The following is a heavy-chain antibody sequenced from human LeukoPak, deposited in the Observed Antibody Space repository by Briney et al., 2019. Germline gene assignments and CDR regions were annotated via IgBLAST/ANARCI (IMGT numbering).Heavy chain of an antibody. CDR3: AREGSSGWYGHWFDP. J-gene: IGHJ5*02. V-gene: IGHV3-66*01. CDR1: GFTVSSNY. D-gene: IGHD6-19*01. Sequence: GGSLRLSCAASGFTVSSNYMSWVRQAPGKGLEWVSVIYSGGSTYYADYVKGRFTISRENSKTTLYLQMNSLRAEDTAVYYCAREGSSGWYGHWFDPWGQGTLVTVSS. CDR2: IYSGGST.